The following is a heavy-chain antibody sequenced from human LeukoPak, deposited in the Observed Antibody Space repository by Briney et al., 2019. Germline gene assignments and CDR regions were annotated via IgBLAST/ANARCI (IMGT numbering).Heavy chain of an antibody. V-gene: IGHV1-46*01. CDR1: GYSFTNYY. CDR2: INPGGGTT. D-gene: IGHD3-10*01. CDR3: VRGGFTTMVRGVIITLVAFDI. J-gene: IGHJ3*02. Sequence: ASVKVSCKASGYSFTNYYLHWVRQAPGQGFEWMGIINPGGGTTTYAQKFQGRVTMTRDTSTSTVYMELSSLRSEDTAVYYCVRGGFTTMVRGVIITLVAFDIWGQGTMVTVSS.